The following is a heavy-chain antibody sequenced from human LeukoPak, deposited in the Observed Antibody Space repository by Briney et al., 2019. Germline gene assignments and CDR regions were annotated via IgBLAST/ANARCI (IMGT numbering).Heavy chain of an antibody. CDR1: GGTFSSYA. J-gene: IGHJ3*02. D-gene: IGHD3-3*01. CDR2: IIPISGTA. CDR3: ARPIRTIFGVVMPDAFDI. V-gene: IGHV1-69*05. Sequence: SVKVSCKASGGTFSSYAISWVRQAPGQGLEWMGGIIPISGTANYAQKFQGRVTITTDESTSTAYMELSSLRSEDTAVYYCARPIRTIFGVVMPDAFDIWGQGTMVTVSS.